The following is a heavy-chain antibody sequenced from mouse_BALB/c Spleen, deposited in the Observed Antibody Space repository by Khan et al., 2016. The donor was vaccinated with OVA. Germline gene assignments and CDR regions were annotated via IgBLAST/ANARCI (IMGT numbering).Heavy chain of an antibody. J-gene: IGHJ2*01. CDR1: GYTFINYW. CDR2: INPSTAYT. Sequence: QIQLVQSGAELAKPGASVKMSCKASGYTFINYWILWVKQRPGQGLEWIGYINPSTAYTEYNQNFKDKATLTADNSSRTAYMQLSSLTSEDSAVYYCARRGLRWDFDYWGQGTTLTGSS. V-gene: IGHV1-7*01. D-gene: IGHD1-1*01. CDR3: ARRGLRWDFDY.